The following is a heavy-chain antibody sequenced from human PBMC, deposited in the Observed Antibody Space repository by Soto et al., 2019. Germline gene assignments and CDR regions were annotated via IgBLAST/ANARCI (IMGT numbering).Heavy chain of an antibody. J-gene: IGHJ5*02. CDR1: GFSISINY. CDR3: ASIAVAAGFDP. V-gene: IGHV3-53*02. D-gene: IGHD6-19*01. Sequence: EVQLVETGGGLIQPGGSLRLSCAASGFSISINYMSWVRQAPGKGLEWVSIIHSGGNTDYADSVKGRFTVSRDNSKNTVYLQMNSLRAEDTAIYYCASIAVAAGFDPWGQGTLVTVSS. CDR2: IHSGGNT.